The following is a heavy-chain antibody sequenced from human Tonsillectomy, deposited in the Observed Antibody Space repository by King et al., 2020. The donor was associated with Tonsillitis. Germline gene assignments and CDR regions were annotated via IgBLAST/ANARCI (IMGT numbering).Heavy chain of an antibody. CDR1: GFTFSNYW. J-gene: IGHJ4*02. CDR2: TKQDGSTK. Sequence: VQLVESGGGLVQPGGSLRLSCSASGFTFSNYWMAWVRQAPGKGLEWVANTKQDGSTKYYVDSVKGRFTISRDNAKNSLYLQMNSLRAEDTAVYYCARETWSFDYWGQGTLVTVSS. CDR3: ARETWSFDY. D-gene: IGHD1-1*01. V-gene: IGHV3-7*03.